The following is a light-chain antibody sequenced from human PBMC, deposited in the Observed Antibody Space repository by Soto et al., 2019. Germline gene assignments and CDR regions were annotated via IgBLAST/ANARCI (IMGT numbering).Light chain of an antibody. CDR1: QSVYSSY. J-gene: IGKJ4*01. V-gene: IGKV3-20*01. Sequence: EIVLTQSPGTLSLSLGERATHSCRASQSVYSSYLAWYQHKTGQAPRLLIYGTSSRATGIPDRFSGSGSGTDFTLTISSLEPEDFAVYYCQHYGRSPLTFGGGTKV. CDR3: QHYGRSPLT. CDR2: GTS.